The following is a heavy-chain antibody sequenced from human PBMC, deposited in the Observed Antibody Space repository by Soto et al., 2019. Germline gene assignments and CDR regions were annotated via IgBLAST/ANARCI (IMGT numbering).Heavy chain of an antibody. CDR3: AREQRKNLREYYAMDV. J-gene: IGHJ6*02. Sequence: QVHLVESGGGVVQPGRSLRLSCAGSGFTFSNFEMHWVRQAPGKGLEWVAVIYHDGSNKYYADSVKGRFTISRDSSKNTLYLQMDSLTVEDTAVYYCAREQRKNLREYYAMDVWGQGTTVTVSS. CDR1: GFTFSNFE. V-gene: IGHV3-30*04. CDR2: IYHDGSNK. D-gene: IGHD6-25*01.